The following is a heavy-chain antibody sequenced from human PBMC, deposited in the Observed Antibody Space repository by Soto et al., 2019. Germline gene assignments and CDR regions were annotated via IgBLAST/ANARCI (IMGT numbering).Heavy chain of an antibody. J-gene: IGHJ6*04. V-gene: IGHV3-15*01. CDR1: GLTFNDAW. CDR3: ATSRYTVTTVPNV. CDR2: IKSKTDGGTT. D-gene: IGHD4-4*01. Sequence: PGGSLRLSCAASGLTFNDAWLSWVRQAPWKGLEWVGRIKSKTDGGTTHYAAPVKDRFTVSRDDSKNTVYLEMNTLKTEDTAVYYCATSRYTVTTVPNVWGKGTTVTVSS.